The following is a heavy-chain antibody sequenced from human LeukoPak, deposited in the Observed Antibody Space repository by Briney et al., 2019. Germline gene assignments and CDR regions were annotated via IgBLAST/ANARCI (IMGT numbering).Heavy chain of an antibody. D-gene: IGHD3-9*01. J-gene: IGHJ5*02. CDR1: GFTFSSYG. Sequence: GGCLRLSCAVSGFTFSSYGMPWVRQAPGKGLVWVEFIRYDGSNKYYADSVKGRFTISRDNSKNTLYLQMNGLRAEDTAVYYCAKSATILLRYFYWFDDWGQGTLVTVSS. CDR2: IRYDGSNK. CDR3: AKSATILLRYFYWFDD. V-gene: IGHV3-30*02.